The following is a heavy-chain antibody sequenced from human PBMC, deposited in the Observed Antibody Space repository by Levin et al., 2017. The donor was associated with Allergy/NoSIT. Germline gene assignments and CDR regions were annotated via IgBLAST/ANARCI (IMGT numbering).Heavy chain of an antibody. CDR1: GITFTTNS. D-gene: IGHD5-24*01. V-gene: IGHV3-48*01. CDR2: ISGSGNSI. CDR3: AREGWLQLDY. J-gene: IGHJ4*02. Sequence: GESLKISCTASGITFTTNSMNWVRQAPGKGLEWISYISGSGNSIYYADSVKGRFTISRDNAKNSLYLQMNSLRPEDTAVYYCAREGWLQLDYWGQGTLVTVSS.